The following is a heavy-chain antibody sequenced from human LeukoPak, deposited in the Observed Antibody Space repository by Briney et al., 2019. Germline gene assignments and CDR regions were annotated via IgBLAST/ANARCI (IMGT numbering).Heavy chain of an antibody. Sequence: ASVKVSCKASGGTFSSYAISWVRQAPGQGLEWMGWISAYNGNTNYAQKLQGRVTMTTDTSTSTAYMELRSLRSDDTAVCYCARDPYGSGSYYNSLFEYWGQGTLVTVSS. J-gene: IGHJ4*02. CDR2: ISAYNGNT. CDR3: ARDPYGSGSYYNSLFEY. CDR1: GGTFSSYA. V-gene: IGHV1-18*01. D-gene: IGHD3-10*01.